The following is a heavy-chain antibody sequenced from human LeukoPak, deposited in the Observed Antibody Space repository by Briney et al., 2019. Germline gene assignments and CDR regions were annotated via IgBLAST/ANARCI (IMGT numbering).Heavy chain of an antibody. Sequence: GGSLRLSCAASGFTVSSKYMSWVRQAPGKGLEWVSVIYSGGSTYYADSVKGRFTISRDNSKNTLYLQMNSLRVEDTAVYYCAREIYCSASSCTGGVFDIWGQGTMVTVSS. CDR1: GFTVSSKY. CDR2: IYSGGST. J-gene: IGHJ3*02. CDR3: AREIYCSASSCTGGVFDI. V-gene: IGHV3-53*01. D-gene: IGHD2-15*01.